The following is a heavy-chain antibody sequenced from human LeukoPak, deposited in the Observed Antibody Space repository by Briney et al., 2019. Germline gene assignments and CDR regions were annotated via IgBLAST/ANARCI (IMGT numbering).Heavy chain of an antibody. D-gene: IGHD4-17*01. J-gene: IGHJ4*02. CDR1: GDSFSSNSAT. CDR3: ARDFYGSFDY. V-gene: IGHV6-1*01. CDR2: TYYRSKWYN. Sequence: SQTLSLTCVISGDSFSSNSATWNWIRQSPSRGLEWLGGTYYRSKWYNDYAVSEKSRITINPDTSRNQFSLQLNSVTPEDTAVYYCARDFYGSFDYWGQGALVTVSS.